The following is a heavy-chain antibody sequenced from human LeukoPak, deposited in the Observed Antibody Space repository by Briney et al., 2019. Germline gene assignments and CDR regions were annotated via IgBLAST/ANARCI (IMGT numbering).Heavy chain of an antibody. J-gene: IGHJ4*02. CDR1: GFTFSSYW. V-gene: IGHV4-39*01. CDR2: IYYSGST. Sequence: PGGSLRLSCAASGFTFSSYWMSWIRQPPGKGLEWIGSIYYSGSTYYNPSLKSRVTISVDTSKNQFSLKLSSVTAADTAVYYCARHRGPGVQLWLICGYWGQGTLVTVSS. CDR3: ARHRGPGVQLWLICGY. D-gene: IGHD5-18*01.